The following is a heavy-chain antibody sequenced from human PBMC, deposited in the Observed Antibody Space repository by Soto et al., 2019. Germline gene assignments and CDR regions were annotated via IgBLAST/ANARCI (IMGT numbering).Heavy chain of an antibody. D-gene: IGHD4-17*01. CDR2: IRSKAYGGTT. V-gene: IGHV3-49*03. Sequence: GGSLRLSCTASGFTFGDYAMSWFRQAPGKGLEWVGFIRSKAYGGTTEYAASVKGRFTISRDDSKRIAYLQMNSLKTEDTAVYYCTRTGQPDYGDYFDYWGQGTLVTVSS. CDR1: GFTFGDYA. CDR3: TRTGQPDYGDYFDY. J-gene: IGHJ4*02.